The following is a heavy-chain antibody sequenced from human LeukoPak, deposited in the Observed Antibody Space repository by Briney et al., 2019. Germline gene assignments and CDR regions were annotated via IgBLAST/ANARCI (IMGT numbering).Heavy chain of an antibody. CDR3: ARSGTYQHSSSYDY. CDR2: INHSGST. Sequence: SETLSLTCAVYGGSFSGYYWSWIRQPPGKGLEWIGEINHSGSTNYNPSLKGRVTISVDTSKNQFSLRLSSVTAADTAVYYCARSGTYQHSSSYDYWGQGTLVTVSS. V-gene: IGHV4-34*01. CDR1: GGSFSGYY. D-gene: IGHD6-13*01. J-gene: IGHJ4*02.